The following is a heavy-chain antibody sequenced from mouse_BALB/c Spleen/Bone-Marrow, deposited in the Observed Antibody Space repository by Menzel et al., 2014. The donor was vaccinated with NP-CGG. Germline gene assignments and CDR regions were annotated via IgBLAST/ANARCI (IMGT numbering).Heavy chain of an antibody. CDR1: GFDFSRYW. D-gene: IGHD1-1*01. Sequence: EVKVIESGGGLVQPGGSLKLSCAASGFDFSRYWMSWVRQAPGKGLEWIGEINPDSSTINYTPSLKDKFIISRDNAKNPLYLQMSKVRSEDTALYYCARQWYYGSSDYWGQGTTLTVSS. CDR3: ARQWYYGSSDY. CDR2: INPDSSTI. V-gene: IGHV4-1*02. J-gene: IGHJ2*01.